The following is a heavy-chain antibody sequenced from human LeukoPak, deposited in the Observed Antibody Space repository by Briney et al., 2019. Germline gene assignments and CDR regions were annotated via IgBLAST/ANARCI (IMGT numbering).Heavy chain of an antibody. V-gene: IGHV4-39*01. Sequence: SETLSLTCTVSGGSISSSSYYWGWIRQPPGKGLEWIGSIYYSGSTYYNPFLKSRVTISVDTSKNQFSLKLSSVTAADTAVYYCARQTRRYDSSGYRYFDYWGQGTLVTVSS. CDR2: IYYSGST. J-gene: IGHJ4*02. D-gene: IGHD3-22*01. CDR3: ARQTRRYDSSGYRYFDY. CDR1: GGSISSSSYY.